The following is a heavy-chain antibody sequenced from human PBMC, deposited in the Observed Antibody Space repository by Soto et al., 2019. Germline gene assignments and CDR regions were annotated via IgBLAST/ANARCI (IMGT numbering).Heavy chain of an antibody. CDR2: IYYSGST. CDR3: DRAVSGYSYGYFDY. V-gene: IGHV4-30-4*01. Sequence: SETLSLTCTVSGGSISSGDYYWRWIRQPPGKGLEWIGYIYYSGSTYYNPSLKSRVTISVDTSKNQFSLKLSSVTAADTAVYYCDRAVSGYSYGYFDYWGQGTLVTVSS. D-gene: IGHD5-18*01. J-gene: IGHJ4*02. CDR1: GGSISSGDYY.